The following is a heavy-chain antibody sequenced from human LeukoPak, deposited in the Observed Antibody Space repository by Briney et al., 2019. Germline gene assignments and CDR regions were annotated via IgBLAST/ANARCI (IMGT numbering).Heavy chain of an antibody. CDR3: ARDKYGDLHSPFDY. V-gene: IGHV3-20*04. Sequence: GGSLRLSCAASGFTFDDYGMSWVRQAPGKGLEWVSGINWNGGSTGYADSVKGRFTISRDNAKNSLYLQMNSLRAEDTAVYYCARDKYGDLHSPFDYWGQGTLVTVSS. CDR2: INWNGGST. J-gene: IGHJ4*02. CDR1: GFTFDDYG. D-gene: IGHD4-17*01.